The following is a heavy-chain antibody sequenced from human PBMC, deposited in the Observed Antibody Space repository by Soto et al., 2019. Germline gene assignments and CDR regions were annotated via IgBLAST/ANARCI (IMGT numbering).Heavy chain of an antibody. CDR3: AKDMRRYYDSSGYYWAPFDY. CDR2: ISWDGGST. CDR1: GFTFDDYT. J-gene: IGHJ4*02. Sequence: EVQLVESGGVVVQPGGSLRLSCAASGFTFDDYTMHWVRQAPGKGLEWVSLISWDGGSTYYADSVKGRFTISRDNSKNSLYLQMNSLRTEDTALYYCAKDMRRYYDSSGYYWAPFDYWGQGTLVTVSS. V-gene: IGHV3-43*01. D-gene: IGHD3-22*01.